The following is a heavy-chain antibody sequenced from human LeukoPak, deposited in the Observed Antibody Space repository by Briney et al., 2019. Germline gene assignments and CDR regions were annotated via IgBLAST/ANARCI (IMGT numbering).Heavy chain of an antibody. V-gene: IGHV1-2*02. CDR1: GYTFTDFY. D-gene: IGHD3-10*01. J-gene: IGHJ4*02. CDR2: INPNSGGT. Sequence: GASVKVSCKASGYTFTDFYMHWLRQAPGQGLEWMGWINPNSGGTDYAQKFQGRVTMTRDTSISTAYMELIRLRSDDTAVYYYARDLNYYGSGSFYFDYWGQGTLVTVSS. CDR3: ARDLNYYGSGSFYFDY.